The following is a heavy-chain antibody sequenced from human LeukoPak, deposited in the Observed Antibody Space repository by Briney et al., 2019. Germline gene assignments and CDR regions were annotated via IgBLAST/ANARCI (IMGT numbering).Heavy chain of an antibody. Sequence: GGSLRLSCAASGFTFSSYAMSWVRQAPGKGLEWVSAISGSGGSTYYADSVKGRFTISRDNSKNTLYLQMNSLRAEDTAVYYCARDQTGTFLFDYWGQGTLVTVPS. J-gene: IGHJ4*02. D-gene: IGHD1-1*01. CDR2: ISGSGGST. CDR3: ARDQTGTFLFDY. V-gene: IGHV3-23*01. CDR1: GFTFSSYA.